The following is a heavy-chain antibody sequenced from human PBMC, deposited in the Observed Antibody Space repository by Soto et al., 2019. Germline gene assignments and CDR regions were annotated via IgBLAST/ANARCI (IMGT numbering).Heavy chain of an antibody. V-gene: IGHV1-18*04. CDR3: ARGLTPVAKYGMDV. CDR1: GYSFTSFS. Sequence: EASVKVSCXASGYSFTSFSISWVRQAPGQGLEWMGWISVYNGNTNYAQKVQGRVTMTRDTSTSTAYMELRSLRSDDTAVYYCARGLTPVAKYGMDVWGQGTTVTVSS. CDR2: ISVYNGNT. J-gene: IGHJ6*02. D-gene: IGHD2-2*01.